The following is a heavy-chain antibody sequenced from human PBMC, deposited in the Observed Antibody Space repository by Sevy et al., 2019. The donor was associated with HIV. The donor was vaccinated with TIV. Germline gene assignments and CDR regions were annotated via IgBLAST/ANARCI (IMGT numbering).Heavy chain of an antibody. J-gene: IGHJ4*02. CDR3: ARWAYYYDSSGWGGDY. Sequence: GGSLRLSCAASGFTFSSYWMSWVRQAPGKGLEWVANIKQDGSEKYYVDSVKGRFTISRDNAKNSLYLQMNSPRAEDTAVYYCARWAYYYDSSGWGGDYWGQGTLVTVSS. CDR1: GFTFSSYW. D-gene: IGHD3-22*01. CDR2: IKQDGSEK. V-gene: IGHV3-7*01.